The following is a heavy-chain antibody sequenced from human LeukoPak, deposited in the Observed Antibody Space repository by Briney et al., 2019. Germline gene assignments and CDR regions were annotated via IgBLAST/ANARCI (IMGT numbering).Heavy chain of an antibody. CDR1: GYTFTSYD. CDR2: MNPNSGNT. CDR3: ARHYPGYSSGWGFDH. J-gene: IGHJ4*02. D-gene: IGHD6-19*01. Sequence: ASVKVSCKASGYTFTSYDINWVRQATGQGLEWMGWMNPNSGNTGYAQKFQGRVTITRNTSISTAYMELSSLRSKDTAVYYCARHYPGYSSGWGFDHWGQGTLVTVSS. V-gene: IGHV1-8*03.